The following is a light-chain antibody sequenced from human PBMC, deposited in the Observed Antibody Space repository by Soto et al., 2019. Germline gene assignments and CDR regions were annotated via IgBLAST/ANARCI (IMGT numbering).Light chain of an antibody. Sequence: SYELTQPPSVSVSPGQTASITCSGDKLGDKYACWYQQKPGQSPVLVIYQDNKRPSGIPERFSGSNSGNTATLTISGTQPMDEADYYRQAWDTSTVVFGGGTKLTVL. CDR3: QAWDTSTVV. CDR2: QDN. V-gene: IGLV3-1*01. J-gene: IGLJ2*01. CDR1: KLGDKY.